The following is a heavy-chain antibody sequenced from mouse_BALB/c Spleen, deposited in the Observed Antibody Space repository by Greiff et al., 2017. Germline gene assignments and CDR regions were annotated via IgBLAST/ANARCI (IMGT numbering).Heavy chain of an antibody. V-gene: IGHV5-4*02. CDR3: AAYYRYDLYAMDY. CDR2: ISDGGSYT. D-gene: IGHD2-14*01. CDR1: GFTFSDYY. Sequence: DVMLVESGGGLVKPGGSLKLSCAASGFTFSDYYMYWVRQTPEKRLEWVATISDGGSYTYYPDSVKGRCTISRDNAKNNLYLQMSSLKAEATAMYCGAAYYRYDLYAMDYWGQGTSVTVSS. J-gene: IGHJ4*01.